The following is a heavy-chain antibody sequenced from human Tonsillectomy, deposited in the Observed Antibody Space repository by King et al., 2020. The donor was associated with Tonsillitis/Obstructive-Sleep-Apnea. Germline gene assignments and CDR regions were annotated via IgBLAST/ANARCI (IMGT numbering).Heavy chain of an antibody. D-gene: IGHD2-2*01. J-gene: IGHJ6*03. CDR1: GYSFTSYW. CDR3: ARHTVPTTNLDLGWNYYYMDV. Sequence: QLVQSGAEVKKPGASLKISCKGSGYSFTSYWIGWFAKIPGKAWDGLGITYPVNSVTSNSPSFQGQFTISADKSISTAYLQWSSLKASDTAMYYCARHTVPTTNLDLGWNYYYMDVWGKGTTVTVSS. CDR2: TYPVNSVT. V-gene: IGHV5-51*01.